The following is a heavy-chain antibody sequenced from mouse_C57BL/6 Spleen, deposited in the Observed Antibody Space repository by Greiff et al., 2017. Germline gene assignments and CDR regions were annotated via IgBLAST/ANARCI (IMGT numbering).Heavy chain of an antibody. D-gene: IGHD1-1*01. J-gene: IGHJ1*03. Sequence: QVQLQQSDAELVKPGASVKISCKVSGYTFTDYTIHWMKQRPEQGLEWIGYIYPRDGSTKYNEKFKGKDTLAADKSSSTAYMQLNSLTSEDSAVYFGTRREVTTVGAHWYFDVWGTGTTVTVSS. CDR2: IYPRDGST. CDR3: TRREVTTVGAHWYFDV. V-gene: IGHV1-78*01. CDR1: GYTFTDYT.